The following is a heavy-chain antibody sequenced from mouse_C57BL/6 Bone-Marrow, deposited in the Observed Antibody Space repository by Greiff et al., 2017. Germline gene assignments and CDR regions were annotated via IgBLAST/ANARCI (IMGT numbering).Heavy chain of an antibody. D-gene: IGHD2-3*01. CDR3: SEDSAVYYCALGWFYFDY. CDR1: YTFSRRVH. CDR2: GQGLEWIG. V-gene: IGHV1-87*01. J-gene: IGHJ2*01. Sequence: QVPLHPSGPELARPWASVTISCQAFYTFSRRVHFAIRDTNYWMQWVKQRPGQGLEWIGAIYPGNGDTSYNQKFKGKATLTADKSSSTAYMQLSSLTSEDSAVYYCALGWFYFDYWGQGTTLTVSS.